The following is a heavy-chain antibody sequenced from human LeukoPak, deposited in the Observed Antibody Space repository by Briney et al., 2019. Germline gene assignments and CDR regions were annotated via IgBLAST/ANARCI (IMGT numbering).Heavy chain of an antibody. V-gene: IGHV3-74*01. D-gene: IGHD6-19*01. J-gene: IGHJ4*02. CDR3: ARTQWPLHFDY. CDR2: INTDGSTT. CDR1: GFIFSNYW. Sequence: GGSLRLSCAVSGFIFSNYWMHWVRQAPGEGLMWVSRINTDGSTTSYADSVKGRFTISRDNAKNTLYLQMTSLRAEDTAVYYCARTQWPLHFDYWGQGTLVTVSS.